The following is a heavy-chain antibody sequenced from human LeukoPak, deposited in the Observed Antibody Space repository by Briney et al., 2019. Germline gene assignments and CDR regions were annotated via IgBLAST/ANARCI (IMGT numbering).Heavy chain of an antibody. J-gene: IGHJ5*02. Sequence: SETLSLTCTVSGGSISSSSYYWGWIRQPPGKGLEWIGSIYYSGSTYYNPSLKSRVTISVDTSKNQFSLKLSSVTAADTAVYYCARLGSAWYYYDSSGYWFDPWGQGTLVTVSS. CDR3: ARLGSAWYYYDSSGYWFDP. CDR1: GGSISSSSYY. D-gene: IGHD3-22*01. V-gene: IGHV4-39*01. CDR2: IYYSGST.